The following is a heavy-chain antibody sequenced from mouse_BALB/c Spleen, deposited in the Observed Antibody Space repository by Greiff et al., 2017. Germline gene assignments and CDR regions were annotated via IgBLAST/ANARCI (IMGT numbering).Heavy chain of an antibody. CDR2: SRNKANDYTT. Sequence: EVNVVESGGGLVQPGGSLRLSCATSGFTFSDFYMEWVRQPPGKRLEWIAASRNKANDYTTEYSASVKGRFIVSRDTSQSILYLQMNALRAEDTAIYYCARDEGHYYEGWFAYWGQGTLVTVSA. J-gene: IGHJ3*01. D-gene: IGHD1-2*01. CDR3: ARDEGHYYEGWFAY. CDR1: GFTFSDFY. V-gene: IGHV7-1*02.